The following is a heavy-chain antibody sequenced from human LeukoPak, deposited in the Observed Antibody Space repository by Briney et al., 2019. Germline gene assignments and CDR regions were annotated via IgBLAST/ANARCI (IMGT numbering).Heavy chain of an antibody. CDR2: IYYSGST. Sequence: PETLSLTCTVSGGSISSYYWSWIRQPPGKGLEWIGYIYYSGSTNYNPSLKSRVTISVDTSKNQFSLKLSSVTAADTAVYYCARGVRAAAGIYYYYYYMDVWGKGTTVTVSS. V-gene: IGHV4-59*01. J-gene: IGHJ6*03. CDR3: ARGVRAAAGIYYYYYYMDV. D-gene: IGHD6-13*01. CDR1: GGSISSYY.